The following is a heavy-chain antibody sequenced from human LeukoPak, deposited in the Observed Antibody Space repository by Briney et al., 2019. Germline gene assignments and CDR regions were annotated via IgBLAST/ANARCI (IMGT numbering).Heavy chain of an antibody. CDR3: ARGTYGDYGDYYGIDV. J-gene: IGHJ6*02. D-gene: IGHD2-8*01. V-gene: IGHV4-30-4*01. CDR2: FYYSVST. Sequence: SETLSLTCTVSGGSISSGEYYWSWLRPPPRKGLEWVGYFYYSVSTYNNPSLKSRVTISVDKSNNQFYLKRSCLTAADTAVYYCARGTYGDYGDYYGIDVWGQGTTVTVSS. CDR1: GGSISSGEYY.